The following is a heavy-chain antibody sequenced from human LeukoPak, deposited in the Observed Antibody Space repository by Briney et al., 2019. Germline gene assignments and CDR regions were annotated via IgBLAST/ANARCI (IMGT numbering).Heavy chain of an antibody. J-gene: IGHJ4*02. CDR2: IKQDGSEK. CDR3: ARERGVGYCTNGVCYYTVFDY. D-gene: IGHD2-8*01. Sequence: GGSLRLSCAASGFTFSSYWMSWVRQAPGKGLEWVANIKQDGSEKYYVDSVKGRFTISRDNAKNSLYLQMNSLRAEDTAVYYCARERGVGYCTNGVCYYTVFDYWGQGTLVTVSS. V-gene: IGHV3-7*01. CDR1: GFTFSSYW.